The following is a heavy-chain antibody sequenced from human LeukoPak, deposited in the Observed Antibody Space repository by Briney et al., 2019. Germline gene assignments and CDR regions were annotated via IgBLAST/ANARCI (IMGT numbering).Heavy chain of an antibody. CDR2: IYSGGST. CDR1: GFTVSSNY. Sequence: GGSLRLSCAASGFTVSSNYMNWVRQAPGKGLEWVSVIYSGGSTYYADSVNGRFTISRDNSKNTLYLQMNSLRAEDTAVYYCARGQSSTSCCHFDYWGQGTLVTVSS. CDR3: ARGQSSTSCCHFDY. J-gene: IGHJ4*02. D-gene: IGHD2-2*01. V-gene: IGHV3-66*02.